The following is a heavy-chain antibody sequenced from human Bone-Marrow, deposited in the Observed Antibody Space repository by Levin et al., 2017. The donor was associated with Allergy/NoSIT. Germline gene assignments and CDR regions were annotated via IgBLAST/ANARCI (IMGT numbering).Heavy chain of an antibody. J-gene: IGHJ5*02. CDR3: ASTHVAGSSWYQVSLWFGP. CDR1: GFTFSSYA. D-gene: IGHD6-13*01. V-gene: IGHV3-23*01. Sequence: GGSLRLSCAASGFTFSSYAMSWVRQAPGKGLEWVSGISDSGASTYYADSVKGRFTISRDNSKNNLYLQMHSLTADDTAIYYGASTHVAGSSWYQVSLWFGPWGQGTLVTVSS. CDR2: ISDSGAST.